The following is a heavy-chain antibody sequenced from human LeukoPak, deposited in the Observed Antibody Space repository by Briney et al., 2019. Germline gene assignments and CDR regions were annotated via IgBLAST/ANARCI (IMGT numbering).Heavy chain of an antibody. CDR1: AYTFTSYG. Sequence: ASVKLSRTASAYTFTSYGISWVRQAPGQGLGWMGWISAYNGNTNYSQKLQGRVTMTTDTSTSTAYMELRSLRSDDTAVYYCARAVRTYDYVWGSYRSAFDIWGQGTMVTVSS. D-gene: IGHD3-16*02. CDR2: ISAYNGNT. J-gene: IGHJ3*02. V-gene: IGHV1-18*01. CDR3: ARAVRTYDYVWGSYRSAFDI.